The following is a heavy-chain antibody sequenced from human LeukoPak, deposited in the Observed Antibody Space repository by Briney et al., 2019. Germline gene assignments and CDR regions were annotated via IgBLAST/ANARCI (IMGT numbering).Heavy chain of an antibody. Sequence: PSETLSLTCAVYGGSFSGYYWSWIRQPPGKGLEWIGEINHSGSTNYNPSLKSRVTISVDTSKNQFSLKLSSVTAADTAVYYCARGRPWSRITMIVVVIRPRGDAFDIWGQGTMVTVSS. V-gene: IGHV4-34*01. J-gene: IGHJ3*02. D-gene: IGHD3-22*01. CDR3: ARGRPWSRITMIVVVIRPRGDAFDI. CDR1: GGSFSGYY. CDR2: INHSGST.